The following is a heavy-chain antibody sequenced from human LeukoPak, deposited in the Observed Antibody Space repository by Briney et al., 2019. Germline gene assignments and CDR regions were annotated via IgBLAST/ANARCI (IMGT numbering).Heavy chain of an antibody. CDR3: ARDYSYGDSIDY. Sequence: GGSLRLSCAASGFIFNTYSMNWVRQAPGKGLEWVSYISSSSDAVYYADSVKGRFTISRDNAMNSLYLLMNRLRAEDTAVYYCARDYSYGDSIDYWGQGALVTVSS. D-gene: IGHD4-17*01. CDR2: ISSSSDAV. CDR1: GFIFNTYS. J-gene: IGHJ4*02. V-gene: IGHV3-48*01.